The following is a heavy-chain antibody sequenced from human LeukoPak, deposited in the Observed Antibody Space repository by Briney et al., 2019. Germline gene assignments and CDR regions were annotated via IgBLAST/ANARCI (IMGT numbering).Heavy chain of an antibody. CDR2: IYSGGST. CDR1: GFTVSSNY. V-gene: IGHV3-66*01. J-gene: IGHJ4*02. CDR3: ARGPLKWELLCY. Sequence: GGSLRLSCAASGFTVSSNYMSWVRQAPGKGLEWVSVIYSGGSTYYAGSVKGRFTISRDNSKNTLYLQMNSLRAEDTAVYYCARGPLKWELLCYWGQGTLVTVSS. D-gene: IGHD1-26*01.